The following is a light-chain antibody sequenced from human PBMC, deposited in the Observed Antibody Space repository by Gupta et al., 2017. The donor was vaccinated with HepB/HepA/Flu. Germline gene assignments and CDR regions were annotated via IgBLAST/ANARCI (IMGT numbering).Light chain of an antibody. CDR1: QSVSNN. CDR2: GAS. CDR3: QQYHKWPPIT. Sequence: EIVMTQSPATLSVSPGERATLSCRASQSVSNNLAWYQQKPGQAPRLLLYGASTRATGIPARFSGGGSGTEFTLTISSLQSEDFAVYYCQQYHKWPPITFGQGTQMEIK. V-gene: IGKV3-15*01. J-gene: IGKJ5*01.